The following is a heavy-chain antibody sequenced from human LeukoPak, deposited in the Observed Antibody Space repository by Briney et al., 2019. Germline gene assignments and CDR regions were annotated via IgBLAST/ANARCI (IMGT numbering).Heavy chain of an antibody. Sequence: GGSLRLSCAASGFRFGDFTMTWVRQAPGRGPEWVSAIGGRGGSTYYADSLGGRFTISRDNSKDMLYLQMNSLKVEDTATYYCGKEGGAWGQGTKVTVSS. CDR1: GFRFGDFT. CDR2: IGGRGGST. J-gene: IGHJ5*02. D-gene: IGHD3-16*01. CDR3: GKEGGA. V-gene: IGHV3-23*01.